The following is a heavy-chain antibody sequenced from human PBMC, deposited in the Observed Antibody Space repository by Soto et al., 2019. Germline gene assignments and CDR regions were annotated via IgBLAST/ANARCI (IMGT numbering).Heavy chain of an antibody. D-gene: IGHD3-10*01. CDR3: AKVWFGRNYYGMDV. V-gene: IGHV4-4*02. CDR1: GGSISSAFW. J-gene: IGHJ6*02. Sequence: KSSETLSLTCAVSGGSISSAFWWTWVRQTPGKGLEWIGEIYHSGVTNYNPSLKSRVTISVDKSKNQFSLKVSAVTAADTAVYYCAKVWFGRNYYGMDVWGQGTTVTVSS. CDR2: IYHSGVT.